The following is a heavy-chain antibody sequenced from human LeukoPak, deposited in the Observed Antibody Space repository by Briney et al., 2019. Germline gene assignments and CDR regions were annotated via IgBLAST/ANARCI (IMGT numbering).Heavy chain of an antibody. D-gene: IGHD5-18*01. CDR3: ASSNTATYYYYYYMDV. CDR2: IIPIFGTA. Sequence: SVKVSCKASGYTLTSYGISWVRQAPGQGLEWMGGIIPIFGTANYAQKFQGRVTITADKSTSTAYMELSSLRSEDTAVYYCASSNTATYYYYYYMDVWGKGTTVTVSS. J-gene: IGHJ6*03. CDR1: GYTLTSYG. V-gene: IGHV1-69*06.